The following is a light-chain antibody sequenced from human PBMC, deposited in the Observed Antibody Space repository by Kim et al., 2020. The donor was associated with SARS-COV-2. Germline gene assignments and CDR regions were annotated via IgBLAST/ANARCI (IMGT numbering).Light chain of an antibody. J-gene: IGKJ4*01. CDR3: QQYTNWLLFT. Sequence: SPGETSTLSCSASQSLSTNLAWYQQKPGQPPRLIMYGASIRPTGIPARFSGSGSGMEFTLTISSLQSDDVAVYYCQQYTNWLLFTFGGGTKVDIK. CDR1: QSLSTN. CDR2: GAS. V-gene: IGKV3-15*01.